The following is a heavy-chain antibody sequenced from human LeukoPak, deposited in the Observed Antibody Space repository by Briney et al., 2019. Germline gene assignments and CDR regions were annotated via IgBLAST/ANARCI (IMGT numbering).Heavy chain of an antibody. CDR1: AFTFTTYS. J-gene: IGHJ4*02. CDR2: ISSSSNTI. D-gene: IGHD3-22*01. V-gene: IGHV3-48*01. Sequence: GGSLRLSCAASAFTFTTYSMNWVRQAPGKGLEWLSYISSSSNTIYYADSVKGRFTISRDNAKNSLYLQMNSLRAEDTAVYYCSSLIPYYFDSNTYSPGGYWGQGTLVTASS. CDR3: SSLIPYYFDSNTYSPGGY.